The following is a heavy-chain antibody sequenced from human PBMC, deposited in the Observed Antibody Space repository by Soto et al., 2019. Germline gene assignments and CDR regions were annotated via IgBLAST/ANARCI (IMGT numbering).Heavy chain of an antibody. V-gene: IGHV1-69*01. Sequence: QVQLVQSGAEVKKPGSSVKVSCKASGGTFSSYAISWVRQAPGQGLEWMGGIIPIFGTANYAQKFQGRVTITADESTSTSYMELSSLRSEDTAVYYCARGQGRLVLRFLEWNWFDPWGQGTLVTVSS. D-gene: IGHD3-3*01. CDR3: ARGQGRLVLRFLEWNWFDP. CDR2: IIPIFGTA. CDR1: GGTFSSYA. J-gene: IGHJ5*02.